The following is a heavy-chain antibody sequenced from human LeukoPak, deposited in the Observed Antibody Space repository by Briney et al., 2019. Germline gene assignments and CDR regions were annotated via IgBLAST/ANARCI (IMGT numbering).Heavy chain of an antibody. CDR1: GFTFSNYA. CDR3: ARSGGYYSPFRY. CDR2: LGGSGINT. J-gene: IGHJ4*02. V-gene: IGHV3-23*01. Sequence: AGGSLRLSCAASGFTFSNYAMSWVRQAPGKGLEWVSALGGSGINTYYADSVKGRFTISRDNAKNSLYLQMNSLRAEDTAVYYCARSGGYYSPFRYWGQGTLVTVSS. D-gene: IGHD3-3*01.